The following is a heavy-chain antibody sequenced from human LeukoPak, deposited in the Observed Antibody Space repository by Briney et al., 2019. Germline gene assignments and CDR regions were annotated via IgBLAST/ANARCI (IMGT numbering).Heavy chain of an antibody. V-gene: IGHV3-7*01. Sequence: GGSLRLSCAVSGFTFSDHYMDWVRQAPGKGLEWVANIKEDGSEKYYVDSAKGRFTISRDNAKNSLHLQMNSLRVEDTALYYCAREMTTYYPDAWGQGTLVTVSS. CDR1: GFTFSDHY. J-gene: IGHJ4*02. CDR2: IKEDGSEK. D-gene: IGHD3-9*01. CDR3: AREMTTYYPDA.